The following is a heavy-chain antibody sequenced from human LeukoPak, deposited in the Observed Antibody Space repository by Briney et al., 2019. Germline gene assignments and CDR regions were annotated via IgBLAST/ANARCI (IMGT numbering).Heavy chain of an antibody. V-gene: IGHV3-21*01. CDR3: ASEVVVAALNY. Sequence: TGGSLRLSCAASGFTFSIYSMNWVRQAPGKGLEWVSSISGTGNYIYYADSVKGRFTISRDDAKNSLYLQMNSLRAEDTAVYYCASEVVVAALNYWGQGTLVTVSS. J-gene: IGHJ4*02. D-gene: IGHD2-15*01. CDR2: ISGTGNYI. CDR1: GFTFSIYS.